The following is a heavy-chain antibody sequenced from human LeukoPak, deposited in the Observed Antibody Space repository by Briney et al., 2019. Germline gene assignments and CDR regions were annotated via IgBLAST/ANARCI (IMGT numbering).Heavy chain of an antibody. CDR1: GYSFTSYW. D-gene: IGHD5-24*01. V-gene: IGHV5-51*01. Sequence: GESLKISCKSSGYSFTSYWIGWVRQMPGKGLEWMGIIYPGDSDTRYSPSFQGQVTISADKSISTAYLQWSSLKASDTAMYYCARTMRDGYIYYYYYMDVWGKGTTVTISS. J-gene: IGHJ6*03. CDR2: IYPGDSDT. CDR3: ARTMRDGYIYYYYYMDV.